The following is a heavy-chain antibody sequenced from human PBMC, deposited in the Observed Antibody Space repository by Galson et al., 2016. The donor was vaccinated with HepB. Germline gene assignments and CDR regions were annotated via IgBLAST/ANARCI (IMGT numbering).Heavy chain of an antibody. J-gene: IGHJ4*01. V-gene: IGHV3-74*01. CDR2: INGDGSST. D-gene: IGHD1-1*01. CDR3: AGGNDPLDY. Sequence: SLRLSCAASGFTSSSYWMNWVRQAPGKGLVWVSRINGDGSSTTYADSVKGRFTISRDNAKNTLYLQMNSLRAGDTAVYYCAGGNDPLDYWGQGTLVTVSS. CDR1: GFTSSSYW.